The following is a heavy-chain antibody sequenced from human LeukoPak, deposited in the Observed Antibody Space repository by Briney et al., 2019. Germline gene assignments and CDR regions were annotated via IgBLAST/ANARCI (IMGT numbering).Heavy chain of an antibody. D-gene: IGHD5-18*01. V-gene: IGHV3-13*01. CDR1: GFTFSSYD. J-gene: IGHJ6*02. Sequence: GGSLRLSCAASGFTFSSYDMHWVRQAAGKGLEWVSAIGTTGDTYYPGSVKGRFTISRENAKNSLYLQMNSPRAGDTAVYYCARAGYSYGQYYYYGMDVWGQGITVTVSS. CDR3: ARAGYSYGQYYYYGMDV. CDR2: IGTTGDT.